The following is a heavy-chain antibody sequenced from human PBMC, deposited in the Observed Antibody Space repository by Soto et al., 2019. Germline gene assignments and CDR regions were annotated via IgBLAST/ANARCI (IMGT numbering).Heavy chain of an antibody. CDR2: ISYDGSNK. CDR1: GFTFSSYA. D-gene: IGHD6-13*01. J-gene: IGHJ6*03. Sequence: GGSLRLSCAASGFTFSSYAMHWVRQAPGKGLEWVAVISYDGSNKYYADSVKGRFTISRDNSKNTLYLQMNSLRAEDTAVYYCATSRPYSSSWYFDYYYYMDVWGKGTTVTVSS. CDR3: ATSRPYSSSWYFDYYYYMDV. V-gene: IGHV3-30-3*01.